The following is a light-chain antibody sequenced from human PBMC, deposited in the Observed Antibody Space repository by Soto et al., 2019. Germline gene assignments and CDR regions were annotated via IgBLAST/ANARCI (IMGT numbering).Light chain of an antibody. Sequence: DIQITQSPSTLSASVGDTVTVTCRASQSITGWLAWFQQKPGKAPKLLISKASSLQSGVPSRFSGSGSGTEFTLTISSLQPDDFATYYCQQYNPYSPWTFGQGTKVDI. CDR1: QSITGW. J-gene: IGKJ1*01. CDR3: QQYNPYSPWT. CDR2: KAS. V-gene: IGKV1-5*03.